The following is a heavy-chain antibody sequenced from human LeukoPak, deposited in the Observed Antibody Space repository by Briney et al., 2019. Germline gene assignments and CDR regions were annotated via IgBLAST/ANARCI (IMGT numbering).Heavy chain of an antibody. CDR2: IYYSGST. CDR1: GGSISSYY. J-gene: IGHJ5*02. V-gene: IGHV4-39*07. CDR3: ARDQSWFDP. Sequence: ASQTLSLTCTVSGGSISSYYWGWIRQPPGKGLEWIGSIYYSGSTYYNPSLKSRVTISVDTSKNQFSLKLSSVTAADTAVYYCARDQSWFDPWGQGTLVTVSS.